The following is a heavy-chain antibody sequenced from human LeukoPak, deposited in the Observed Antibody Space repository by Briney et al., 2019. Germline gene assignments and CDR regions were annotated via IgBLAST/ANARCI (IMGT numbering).Heavy chain of an antibody. CDR3: ARVRAAAGTYYYYGMDV. Sequence: PGGSLRLSCAASGFTFSSYCMHWVRQAPGKGLEWVAVIAYDGSNKYYADSVKGRFTISRDNSKNTLYLQMNSLRAEDTAVYYCARVRAAAGTYYYYGMDVWGQGTTVTVSS. CDR2: IAYDGSNK. D-gene: IGHD6-13*01. V-gene: IGHV3-30-3*01. J-gene: IGHJ6*02. CDR1: GFTFSSYC.